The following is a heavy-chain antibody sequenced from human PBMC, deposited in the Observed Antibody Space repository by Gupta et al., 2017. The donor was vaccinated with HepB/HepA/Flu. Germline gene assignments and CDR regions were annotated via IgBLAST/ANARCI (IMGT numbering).Heavy chain of an antibody. D-gene: IGHD3-22*01. V-gene: IGHV2-5*02. CDR3: ANRRGYYYDSSGYLGWFDP. J-gene: IGHJ5*02. Sequence: QITLKESGPTLVKPTQTLTLTCTFSGFSLSTSGVGVGWLRQPPGKALEWLALIYWEDDKRYSPSLKSRLTITKDTSKNQVVLTMTNMDPVETAKYYRANRRGYYYDSSGYLGWFDPWGQGTLVTVSS. CDR2: IYWEDDK. CDR1: GFSLSTSGVG.